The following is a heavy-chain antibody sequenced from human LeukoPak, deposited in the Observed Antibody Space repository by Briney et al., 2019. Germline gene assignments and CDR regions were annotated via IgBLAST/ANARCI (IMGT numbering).Heavy chain of an antibody. Sequence: PGGSLTLSCVASGLNFDDSAMHWVRQPPGKGLEWVSLISADGGSTFSADSVKGRFSISRDNSKNSLYLQMNSLRSEDTAMYYCAKESGKFDYWGQGTLVAVSS. CDR3: AKESGKFDY. J-gene: IGHJ4*02. CDR1: GLNFDDSA. V-gene: IGHV3-43*02. CDR2: ISADGGST.